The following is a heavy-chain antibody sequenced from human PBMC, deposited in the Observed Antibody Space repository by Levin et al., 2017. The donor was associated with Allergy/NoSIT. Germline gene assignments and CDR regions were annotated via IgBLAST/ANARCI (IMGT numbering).Heavy chain of an antibody. D-gene: IGHD5/OR15-5a*01. J-gene: IGHJ6*02. Sequence: PSETLSLTCSVSGGSVSSGTYYWSWIRRPPGKGLEWIGYINYRGVTKYNHSLKSRVTISVDTSKNEFSLKVTSVTAADTAVYYCARNRIIVSGGNDYYYGMDVWGQGTTVTVSS. V-gene: IGHV4-61*01. CDR2: INYRGVT. CDR3: ARNRIIVSGGNDYYYGMDV. CDR1: GGSVSSGTYY.